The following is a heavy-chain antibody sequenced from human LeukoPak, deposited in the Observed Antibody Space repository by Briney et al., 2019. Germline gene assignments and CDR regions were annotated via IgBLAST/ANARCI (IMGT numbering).Heavy chain of an antibody. V-gene: IGHV4-4*07. CDR3: AREWGITGTPQQKYYYYYYGMDV. J-gene: IGHJ6*02. D-gene: IGHD1-7*01. CDR2: IYASGST. Sequence: SETLSLTCTVSGGSISSYYWSWIRQPAGKGLEWIGRIYASGSTNYSPSLKSRVTMSVDTSKNQFSLKLSSVTAADTAVYYCAREWGITGTPQQKYYYYYYGMDVWGQGTTVTVSS. CDR1: GGSISSYY.